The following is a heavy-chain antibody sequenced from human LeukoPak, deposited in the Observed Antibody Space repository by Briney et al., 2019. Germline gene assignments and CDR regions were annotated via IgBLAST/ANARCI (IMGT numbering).Heavy chain of an antibody. D-gene: IGHD1-26*01. Sequence: SETLSLTCAVYGGSISGYYWSWIRQPPGKGLEWIGEINHSGSTNYNPSLKSRVTISVDTSTNQFSLKLSSMTAADTAVYYCGEKNPADARSGWFDPWGQGTLVTVSS. J-gene: IGHJ5*02. CDR3: GEKNPADARSGWFDP. CDR1: GGSISGYY. CDR2: INHSGST. V-gene: IGHV4-34*01.